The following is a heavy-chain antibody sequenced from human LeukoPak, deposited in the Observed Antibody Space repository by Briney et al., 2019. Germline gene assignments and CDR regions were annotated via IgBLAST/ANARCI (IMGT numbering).Heavy chain of an antibody. Sequence: SGPTLVKPTQTLTLTCTFSGFSLSTDRVGVAWIRQPPGKALEWLGIIYWDGDKRYSPSLKNRLSITKDTSENQVVLTMTNMDPVDTATYYCAYRLSDRSSWSNWFDPWGPGTLVTVSS. CDR2: IYWDGDK. V-gene: IGHV2-5*02. D-gene: IGHD6-13*01. CDR3: AYRLSDRSSWSNWFDP. CDR1: GFSLSTDRVG. J-gene: IGHJ5*02.